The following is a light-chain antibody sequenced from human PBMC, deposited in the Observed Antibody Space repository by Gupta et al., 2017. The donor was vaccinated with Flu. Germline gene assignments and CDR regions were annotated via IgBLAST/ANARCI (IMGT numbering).Light chain of an antibody. Sequence: MVLTQSPGTLSLSPGERATLTCRASQSVTNTYLAWYQQKPGQPPRLLICSVSSRATGIPDRFSGSGSGTDFTLTISRLEPEDFAVYYCQQYDISPFNFGQGTKLQIK. CDR2: SVS. CDR3: QQYDISPFN. V-gene: IGKV3-20*01. J-gene: IGKJ2*01. CDR1: QSVTNTY.